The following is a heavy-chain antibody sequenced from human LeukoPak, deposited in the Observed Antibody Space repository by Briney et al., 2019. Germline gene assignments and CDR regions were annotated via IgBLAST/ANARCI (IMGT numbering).Heavy chain of an antibody. J-gene: IGHJ4*02. Sequence: PSETLSLTCAVYGGSFSGYYWSWIRQPPGKSLEWIGTIYNSGRTYYNPSLKSRVSMSVDTSQNQFSLKLRSVTATDTAVYFCARHRGGYSSGWYGPNYFDFWGQGTLVPVSS. V-gene: IGHV4-34*01. D-gene: IGHD6-19*01. CDR2: IYNSGRT. CDR3: ARHRGGYSSGWYGPNYFDF. CDR1: GGSFSGYY.